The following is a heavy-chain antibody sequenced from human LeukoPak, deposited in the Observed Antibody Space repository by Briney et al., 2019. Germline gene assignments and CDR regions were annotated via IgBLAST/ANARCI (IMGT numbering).Heavy chain of an antibody. V-gene: IGHV4-59*01. J-gene: IGHJ4*02. Sequence: SETLSLTCTVSGGSISSYYWSWIRQPPGKGLEWIGYIYYSGSTNYNPSLKSRVTISVDTSKNQFSLKLSSVTAADTAVYYCARRRVTTVITGSYFDYWGQGTLVTVSS. CDR2: IYYSGST. CDR1: GGSISSYY. D-gene: IGHD4-17*01. CDR3: ARRRVTTVITGSYFDY.